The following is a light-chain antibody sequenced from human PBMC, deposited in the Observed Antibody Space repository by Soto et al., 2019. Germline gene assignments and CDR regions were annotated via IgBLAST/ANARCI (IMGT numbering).Light chain of an antibody. J-gene: IGLJ3*02. Sequence: QSVLTQPPSASGTPGQRVTISCSGSSSNIGSNYVYWYQQLPGTATKLLIYSNNQRPSGVPDRFSGSKSGTSASLAISGLRSEDEADYYCAAWDDSLSSWVFGGGTKLTVL. V-gene: IGLV1-47*02. CDR3: AAWDDSLSSWV. CDR2: SNN. CDR1: SSNIGSNY.